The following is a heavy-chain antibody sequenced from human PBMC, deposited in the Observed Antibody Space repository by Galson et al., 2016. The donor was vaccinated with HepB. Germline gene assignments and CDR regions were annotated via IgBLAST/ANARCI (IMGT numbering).Heavy chain of an antibody. CDR2: IKEDEGQR. J-gene: IGHJ4*02. D-gene: IGHD5-12*01. V-gene: IGHV3-7*01. CDR3: AREEYTSGSFDY. Sequence: SLRLSCAASGFSFRTYWMTWVHHVPGKGLERVANIKEDEGQRKYLDSVKGRFTISRNDAKNSLYLQMNSLTDEDTAVYYCAREEYTSGSFDYWGQGTLVTVSS. CDR1: GFSFRTYW.